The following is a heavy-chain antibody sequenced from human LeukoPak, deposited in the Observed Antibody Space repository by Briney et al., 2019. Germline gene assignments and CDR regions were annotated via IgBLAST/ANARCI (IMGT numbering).Heavy chain of an antibody. CDR2: IYYSGST. CDR3: ARIVLGGYAKPFDY. CDR1: GGSISSSSYY. V-gene: IGHV4-39*01. Sequence: SETLSLTCTVSGGSISSSSYYWGWIRQPPGKGLEWIGSIYYSGSTCYNPSLKSRVTISVDTSKNQFSLKLSSVTAADTAVYYCARIVLGGYAKPFDYWGQGTLVTVSS. J-gene: IGHJ4*02. D-gene: IGHD5-12*01.